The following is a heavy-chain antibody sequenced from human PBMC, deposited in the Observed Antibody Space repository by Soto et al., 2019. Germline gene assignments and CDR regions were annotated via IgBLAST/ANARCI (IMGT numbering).Heavy chain of an antibody. D-gene: IGHD1-26*01. CDR1: GGSISSGDYY. CDR2: IYYSGST. J-gene: IGHJ4*02. Sequence: KASETLSLTCTVSGGSISSGDYYWSWIRQPPGKGLEWIGYIYYSGSTYYNPSLKSRVTISVDTSKNQFSLKLSSVTAADTAVYYCARGIVGAAGGDYWGQGTLVTVSS. V-gene: IGHV4-30-4*01. CDR3: ARGIVGAAGGDY.